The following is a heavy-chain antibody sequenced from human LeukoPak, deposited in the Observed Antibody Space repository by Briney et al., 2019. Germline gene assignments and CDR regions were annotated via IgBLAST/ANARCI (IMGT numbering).Heavy chain of an antibody. CDR2: ISAYNGNT. V-gene: IGHV1-18*04. CDR3: ARGYCSSTSCSSADFDY. J-gene: IGHJ4*02. CDR1: GYTFTSYG. D-gene: IGHD2-2*01. Sequence: ASVKVSCKASGYTFTSYGISWVRQAPGQGLEWMGWISAYNGNTNYAQKLHGRVTMTTDTSTSTAYMELRSLRSDDTAVYYCARGYCSSTSCSSADFDYWGRGTLVTVSS.